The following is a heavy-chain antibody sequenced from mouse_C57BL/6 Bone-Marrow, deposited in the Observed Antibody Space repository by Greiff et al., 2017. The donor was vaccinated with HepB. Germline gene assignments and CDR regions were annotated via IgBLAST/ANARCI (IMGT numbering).Heavy chain of an antibody. CDR2: IYPRSGNT. Sequence: VKLMESGAELARPGASVKLSCKASGYTFTSYGISWVKQRTGQGLEWIGEIYPRSGNTYYNEKFKGKATLTADKSSSTAYMELRSLTSEDSAVYFCARSDYYGNYVAWFAYWGQGTLVTVSA. D-gene: IGHD2-1*01. CDR1: GYTFTSYG. J-gene: IGHJ3*01. CDR3: ARSDYYGNYVAWFAY. V-gene: IGHV1-81*01.